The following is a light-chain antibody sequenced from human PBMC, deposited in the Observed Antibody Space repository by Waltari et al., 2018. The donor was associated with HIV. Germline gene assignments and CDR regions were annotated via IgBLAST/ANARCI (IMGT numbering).Light chain of an antibody. J-gene: IGLJ3*02. CDR2: RDN. V-gene: IGLV1-47*01. Sequence: QSVLTQPPSASGTPGQRVTISCSGSSANIGNTVYWYQQLPGTAPKVLIYRDNQRPSGAPDRFSGSRSGTSASLDVSGLRSEDEATYFCAAWDDSLSGWVFGGGTKLTVL. CDR3: AAWDDSLSGWV. CDR1: SANIGNT.